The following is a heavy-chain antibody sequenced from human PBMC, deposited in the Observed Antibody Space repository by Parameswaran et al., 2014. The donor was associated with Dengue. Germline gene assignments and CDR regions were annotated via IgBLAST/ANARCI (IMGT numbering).Heavy chain of an antibody. J-gene: IGHJ6*02. CDR3: ARHGAYFDFWTAYDSEPYGLDV. D-gene: IGHD3-3*01. Sequence: VRPDARKGLEWMGIIYPSDSDTRYSPSFQGQVTISADKSISTAYLQWNSLKASDTAFYFCARHGAYFDFWTAYDSEPYGLDVWGQGTTVTVSS. V-gene: IGHV5-51*01. CDR2: IYPSDSDT.